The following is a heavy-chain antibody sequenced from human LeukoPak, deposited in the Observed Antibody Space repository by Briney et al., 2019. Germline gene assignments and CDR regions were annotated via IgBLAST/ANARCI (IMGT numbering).Heavy chain of an antibody. CDR2: INTNTGNP. CDR3: AREGYFDWLLYFDY. CDR1: GYTFNSNA. Sequence: ASVKVSCKASGYTFNSNAMNWVRQAPGQGLEWMGWINTNTGNPTYAQGFTGRFVFSLDTSVSTTYLQISRLQAEDTGVYYCAREGYFDWLLYFDYWGQGTLVTVSS. V-gene: IGHV7-4-1*02. J-gene: IGHJ4*02. D-gene: IGHD3-9*01.